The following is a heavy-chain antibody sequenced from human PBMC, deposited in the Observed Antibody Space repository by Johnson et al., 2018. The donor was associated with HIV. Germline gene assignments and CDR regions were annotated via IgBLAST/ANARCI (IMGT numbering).Heavy chain of an antibody. CDR3: ARRDGFDYGNAFDI. V-gene: IGHV3-48*04. CDR1: GFTFSSYA. J-gene: IGHJ3*02. CDR2: ISSSGSTI. Sequence: VQLVESGGVVVQPGGSLRLSCAASGFTFSSYAMSWVRQAPGKGLEWVSYISSSGSTIYYADSVKGRFTISRDNAKNSLYLQMNSLRAEDTALYYCARRDGFDYGNAFDIWGQGTMVTVSS. D-gene: IGHD5-12*01.